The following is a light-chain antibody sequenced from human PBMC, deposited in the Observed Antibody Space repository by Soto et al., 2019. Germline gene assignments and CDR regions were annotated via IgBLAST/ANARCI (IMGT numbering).Light chain of an antibody. CDR3: QAWDSSTAGVV. J-gene: IGLJ2*01. CDR1: KLGDKY. CDR2: QDS. V-gene: IGLV3-1*01. Sequence: SYELTQPPSVSVSPGQTASITCSGDKLGDKYACWYQQKPGQSPVLVIYQDSKRPSGIPERFSGSNSGNTATLTISGTQAMDAADYYCQAWDSSTAGVVFGGGTKLTVL.